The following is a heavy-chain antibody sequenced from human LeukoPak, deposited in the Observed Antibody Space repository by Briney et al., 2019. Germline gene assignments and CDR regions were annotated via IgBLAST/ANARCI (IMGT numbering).Heavy chain of an antibody. J-gene: IGHJ4*02. CDR2: INHSGST. CDR1: GGSFSGYY. V-gene: IGHV4-34*01. Sequence: SETLSLTCAVYGGSFSGYYWSWIRQPPGKGPEWIGEINHSGSTNYNPSLKSRVTISVDTSKNQFSLKLSSVTAADTAVYHCAIYDFWSGYLDYWGQGTLVTVSS. CDR3: AIYDFWSGYLDY. D-gene: IGHD3-3*01.